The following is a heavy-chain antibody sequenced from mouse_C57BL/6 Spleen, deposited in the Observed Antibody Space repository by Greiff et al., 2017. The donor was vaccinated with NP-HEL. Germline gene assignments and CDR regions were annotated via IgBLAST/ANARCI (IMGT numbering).Heavy chain of an antibody. CDR2: INPYNGGT. D-gene: IGHD2-4*01. Sequence: EVQLQQSGPVLVKPGASVKMSCKASGYTFTDYYMNWVKQSHGKSLEWIGVINPYNGGTSYNQQFKGKATLTVDKSSSTAYMELNSLTSEDSAVYYCARIDYDEGYYAMDYWGQGTSVTASS. CDR3: ARIDYDEGYYAMDY. J-gene: IGHJ4*01. CDR1: GYTFTDYY. V-gene: IGHV1-19*01.